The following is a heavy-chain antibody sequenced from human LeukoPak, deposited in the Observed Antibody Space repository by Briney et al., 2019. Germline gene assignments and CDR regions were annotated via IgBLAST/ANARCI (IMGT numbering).Heavy chain of an antibody. CDR3: ARDWGLAGYVLDH. D-gene: IGHD3-16*01. CDR1: GFVFSSYA. V-gene: IGHV3-48*02. CDR2: ISGSSTTI. Sequence: GGSLRLSCAASGFVFSSYAMNWVRQSPTRGLEWLSYISGSSTTIYYADSVRGRFTISRDNAKNSLYLQMNSVRDEDTAMYYCARDWGLAGYVLDHWGQGTLVTVSS. J-gene: IGHJ4*02.